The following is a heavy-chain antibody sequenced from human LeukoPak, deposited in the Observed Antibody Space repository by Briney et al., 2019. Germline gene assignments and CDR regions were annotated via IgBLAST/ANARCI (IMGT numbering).Heavy chain of an antibody. Sequence: SETLSLTCTVSGGPISSSSYYWGWIRQPPGKGLEWIGYIYYSGSTYYNPSLKSRVTMSVDTSKNQFSLKLTAVTAADTAVYYCARVVVPASMDVWGKGTTVTVSS. CDR1: GGPISSSSYY. D-gene: IGHD2-2*01. V-gene: IGHV4-39*01. CDR2: IYYSGST. J-gene: IGHJ6*03. CDR3: ARVVVPASMDV.